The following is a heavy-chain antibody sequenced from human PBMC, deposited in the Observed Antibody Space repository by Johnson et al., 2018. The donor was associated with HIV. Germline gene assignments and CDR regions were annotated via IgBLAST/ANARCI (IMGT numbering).Heavy chain of an antibody. Sequence: VQLVESGGGLVQPGGSLRLSCAASGFTFSSYWMSWVRQAPGKGLEWVGRIKSKTDGGTTDYAAPVKGRFTISRDDSKNTLYLQMNSLKTEDTAVYYCTTYSIIHAFDIWGQGTMVTVSS. CDR3: TTYSIIHAFDI. CDR2: IKSKTDGGTT. J-gene: IGHJ3*02. V-gene: IGHV3-15*01. CDR1: GFTFSSYW. D-gene: IGHD6-13*01.